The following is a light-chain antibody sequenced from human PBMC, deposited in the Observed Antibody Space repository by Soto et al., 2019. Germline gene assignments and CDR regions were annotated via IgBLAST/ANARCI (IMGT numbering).Light chain of an antibody. J-gene: IGKJ2*01. CDR1: QDIYNR. CDR3: QQYFHFPVT. CDR2: DVS. V-gene: IGKV1-5*01. Sequence: DLMMTQSPSTLSAFVGDRVTITCRATQDIYNRLAWYQQKPGKAPRLLIYDVSTLQTGVPSRFRGRGSGTEATRIISSLQPDDVETYYCQQYFHFPVTFGRGTKVDIK.